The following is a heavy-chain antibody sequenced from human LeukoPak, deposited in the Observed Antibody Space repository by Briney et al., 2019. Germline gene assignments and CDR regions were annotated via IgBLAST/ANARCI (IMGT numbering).Heavy chain of an antibody. CDR1: GGSFSSSSYY. J-gene: IGHJ4*02. CDR3: ARHWRSGGGSCHFES. CDR2: MFDGGNT. Sequence: SEALSVTCIVSGGSFSSSSYYWAWTRQPPGKGLGWLGSMFDGGNTYYSPSVKSRLTMAVDTSKNHFSLKLTSATAADTAVYYSARHWRSGGGSCHFESWGQVTLVTVSS. V-gene: IGHV4-39*01. D-gene: IGHD2-2*01.